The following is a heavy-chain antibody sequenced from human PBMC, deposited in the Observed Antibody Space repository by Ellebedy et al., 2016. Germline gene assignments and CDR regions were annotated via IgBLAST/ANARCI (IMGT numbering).Heavy chain of an antibody. CDR2: INPSGGST. J-gene: IGHJ5*02. D-gene: IGHD1-26*01. CDR1: GYTFTSYY. CDR3: ARARYSGSYSDWFDP. V-gene: IGHV1-46*01. Sequence: SVKVSCXASGYTFTSYYMHWVRQAPGQGLEWMGIINPSGGSTSYAQKFQGRVTMTRDTSTSTVYMELSSLRSEDTAVYYCARARYSGSYSDWFDPWGQGTLVTVSS.